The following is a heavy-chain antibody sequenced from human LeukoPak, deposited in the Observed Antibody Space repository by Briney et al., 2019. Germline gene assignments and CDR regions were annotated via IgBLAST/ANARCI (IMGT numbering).Heavy chain of an antibody. V-gene: IGHV4-59*08. CDR2: IYCSGST. CDR1: GDSIIGYY. Sequence: SETLSLTRTVSGDSIIGYYWSWIRQLPGKGLEWIGYIYCSGSTNYNPSLKSRVTISVDTSKNQFSLKLSSVTAADTAVYYCASGYSSGWYAFDIWGQGTMVTVSS. J-gene: IGHJ3*02. CDR3: ASGYSSGWYAFDI. D-gene: IGHD6-19*01.